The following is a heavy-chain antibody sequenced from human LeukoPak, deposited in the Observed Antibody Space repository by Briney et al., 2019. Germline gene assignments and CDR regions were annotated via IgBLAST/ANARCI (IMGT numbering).Heavy chain of an antibody. V-gene: IGHV1-2*02. Sequence: ASVKVSCKASGYTFTGYYMHWLRQAPGQGLEWMGWINPNSGGTNYAQKFQGRVTITRDTSISTAYMELSRLRSDDTAVYYCARDRGYCSSTSCYFGSYYYYMDVWGKGTTVTVSS. CDR2: INPNSGGT. CDR1: GYTFTGYY. D-gene: IGHD2-2*01. CDR3: ARDRGYCSSTSCYFGSYYYYMDV. J-gene: IGHJ6*03.